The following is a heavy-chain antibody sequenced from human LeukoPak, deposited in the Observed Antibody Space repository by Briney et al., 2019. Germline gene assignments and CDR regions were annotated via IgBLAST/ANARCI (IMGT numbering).Heavy chain of an antibody. CDR2: IIPIFGTA. D-gene: IGHD2-2*01. Sequence: SVKVSCKASGGTFSSYAISWMRQAPGQGLEWMGGIIPIFGTANYAQKFQGRVTITTDESTSTAYMELSSLRSEDTAVYYCARDKAGGEYQLLGHWFDPWGQGTLVTVSS. J-gene: IGHJ5*02. V-gene: IGHV1-69*05. CDR3: ARDKAGGEYQLLGHWFDP. CDR1: GGTFSSYA.